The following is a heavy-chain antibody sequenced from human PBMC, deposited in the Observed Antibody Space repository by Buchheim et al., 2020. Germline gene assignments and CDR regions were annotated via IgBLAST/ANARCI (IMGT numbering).Heavy chain of an antibody. CDR1: GFTFSTYA. V-gene: IGHV3-23*01. Sequence: EVQLLESGGGLVQPGGSLRLSCAASGFTFSTYAMSWVRQAPGKGLEWVSTISGSGDSTYYADSAKGRFTISRVNSKNTLYLRINSLRAEDTAVYYCAKRRSSGEIDYWGQGTL. CDR3: AKRRSSGEIDY. D-gene: IGHD6-25*01. CDR2: ISGSGDST. J-gene: IGHJ4*02.